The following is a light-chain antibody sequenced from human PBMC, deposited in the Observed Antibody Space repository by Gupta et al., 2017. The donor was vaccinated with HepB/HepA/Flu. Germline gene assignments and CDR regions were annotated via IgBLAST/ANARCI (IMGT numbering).Light chain of an antibody. CDR2: QDI. V-gene: IGLV3-1*01. J-gene: IGLJ2*01. CDR1: NFGNKY. CDR3: QAGDSRTVI. Sequence: SYELTQAPSVSVSPGQTASITCSGDNFGNKYVCWYPQKPGQSPVLVIYQDINRPSGSPERSSDSNSGSTATLTISGTQAMDDDDYYWQAGDSRTVIFGGGTKLTVL.